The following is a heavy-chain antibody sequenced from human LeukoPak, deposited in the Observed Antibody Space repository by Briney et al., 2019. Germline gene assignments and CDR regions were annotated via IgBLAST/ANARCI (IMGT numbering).Heavy chain of an antibody. CDR1: GFTFSSYA. J-gene: IGHJ5*02. CDR2: ISGSGGST. D-gene: IGHD5-12*01. CDR3: AKGRGYDPYNWFDP. Sequence: GGSLRLSCAASGFTFSSYAMSWVRQAPGKGLEWVSAISGSGGSTYYADSVKGRFTISRDNSKNTPYLQMNSLRAEDTAVYHCAKGRGYDPYNWFDPWGQGTLVTVSS. V-gene: IGHV3-23*01.